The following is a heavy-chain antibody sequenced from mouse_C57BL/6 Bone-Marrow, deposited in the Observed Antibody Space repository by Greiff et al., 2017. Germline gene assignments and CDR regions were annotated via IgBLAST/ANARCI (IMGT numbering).Heavy chain of an antibody. Sequence: EVQLVESGGGLVKPGGSLKLSCAASGFTFSDYGMHWVRQAPEKGLEWVAYLSSGSSTIYYADTVKGRFTISRDNAKNTLFLHMTRLRSEDTAMYYCARHPYYGSTKGYFDCWGQGTTLTVSS. CDR2: LSSGSSTI. CDR1: GFTFSDYG. CDR3: ARHPYYGSTKGYFDC. D-gene: IGHD1-1*01. J-gene: IGHJ2*01. V-gene: IGHV5-17*01.